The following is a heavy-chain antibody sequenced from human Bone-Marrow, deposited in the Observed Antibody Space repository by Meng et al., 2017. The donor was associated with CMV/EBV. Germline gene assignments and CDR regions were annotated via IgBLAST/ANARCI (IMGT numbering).Heavy chain of an antibody. Sequence: ASVKVSCKASGYTFTGYYMHWVRQAPGQGLEWMGWINPNSGGTNYAQKFQGRVTMTRDTSISTAYMELSRLRSDDTAVYYCARANPYYYDSSAHEGGAFDIWGQGTMVTVSS. CDR1: GYTFTGYY. CDR3: ARANPYYYDSSAHEGGAFDI. J-gene: IGHJ3*02. V-gene: IGHV1-2*02. D-gene: IGHD3-22*01. CDR2: INPNSGGT.